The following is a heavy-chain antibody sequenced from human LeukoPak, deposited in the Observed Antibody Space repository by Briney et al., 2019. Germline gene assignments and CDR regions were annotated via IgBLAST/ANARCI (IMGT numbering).Heavy chain of an antibody. D-gene: IGHD1-26*01. CDR3: ARAGSYTIVAAFDI. J-gene: IGHJ3*02. Sequence: ASVTVSFTASGYTFTVYYMHWVRQAPGQGLEWMGWINPNSGGTNYTQKFQGRVTMTRDTSISTAYMELSRLRSDDTAVYYCARAGSYTIVAAFDIWGQGTMVTVSS. V-gene: IGHV1-2*02. CDR1: GYTFTVYY. CDR2: INPNSGGT.